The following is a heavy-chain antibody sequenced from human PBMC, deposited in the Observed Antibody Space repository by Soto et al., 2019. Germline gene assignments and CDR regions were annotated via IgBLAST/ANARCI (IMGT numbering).Heavy chain of an antibody. Sequence: GGSLRLSCAASGFTFSSYGMHWVRQAPGKGLEWVAAISYDGSNKYYADSVKGRFTISRDNSKNTLYLQMNSLRAEDTAVYYCAKDGPDIVVLPSYYFDYRGQGTLGTVSS. D-gene: IGHD2-2*01. CDR3: AKDGPDIVVLPSYYFDY. CDR2: ISYDGSNK. J-gene: IGHJ4*02. CDR1: GFTFSSYG. V-gene: IGHV3-30*18.